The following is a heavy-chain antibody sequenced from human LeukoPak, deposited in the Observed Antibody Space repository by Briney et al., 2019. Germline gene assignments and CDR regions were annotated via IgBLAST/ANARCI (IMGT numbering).Heavy chain of an antibody. Sequence: GGSLRLSCAASGFTVSSNYMSWVRQAPGKGLEWVSVIYSGGSTYYADSVKGRFTISRDNSKNTLYLQMNSLRAEDTAVYYCARVALVEYYYGSGSSIWEDWGQGTLVTVSS. CDR1: GFTVSSNY. CDR3: ARVALVEYYYGSGSSIWED. J-gene: IGHJ4*02. V-gene: IGHV3-66*01. CDR2: IYSGGST. D-gene: IGHD3-10*01.